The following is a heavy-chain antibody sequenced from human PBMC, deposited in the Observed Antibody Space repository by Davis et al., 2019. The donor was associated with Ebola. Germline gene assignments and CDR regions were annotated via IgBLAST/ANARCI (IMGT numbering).Heavy chain of an antibody. D-gene: IGHD6-19*01. CDR2: IYYSGST. Sequence: PSETLSLTCTVSGGSISSGDYYWSWIRQPPGKGLEWIGYIYYSGSTYYNPSLKSRVTISVDTSKNQFSLKLSSVTAADTAVYYCAILNSSGWYKYTFDIWGQGTMVTVSS. J-gene: IGHJ3*02. V-gene: IGHV4-30-4*08. CDR3: AILNSSGWYKYTFDI. CDR1: GGSISSGDYY.